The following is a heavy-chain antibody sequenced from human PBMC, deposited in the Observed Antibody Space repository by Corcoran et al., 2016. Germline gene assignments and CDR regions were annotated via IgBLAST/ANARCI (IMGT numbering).Heavy chain of an antibody. J-gene: IGHJ4*02. V-gene: IGHV3-7*03. CDR3: AREAYGDNLDY. CDR1: GFTFSSYW. CDR2: IKQDGSDK. D-gene: IGHD4-17*01. Sequence: EVQRVETGGGLVHPGGSLRLSCAASGFTFSSYWMSWVRQAPGTGREWVANIKQDGSDKYSVDSVKGRFTISIENAKNSLSLQMNSLRAEDPAVDYCAREAYGDNLDYWGQGTLVTVSS.